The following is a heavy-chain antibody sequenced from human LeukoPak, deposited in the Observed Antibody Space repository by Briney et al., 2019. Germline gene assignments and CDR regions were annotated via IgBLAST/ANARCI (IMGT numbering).Heavy chain of an antibody. CDR1: GFTFSSYA. Sequence: GGSLRLSCAASGFTFSSYAMSWVRQAPGKGLEWVSAISGGSGSSTYYADAVKGRFSISRDNSRTTLSVQMNSLRAEDTAVYYCGRGLYYWGQGTLVTVSS. CDR2: ISGGSGSST. D-gene: IGHD4-17*01. J-gene: IGHJ4*02. CDR3: GRGLYY. V-gene: IGHV3-23*01.